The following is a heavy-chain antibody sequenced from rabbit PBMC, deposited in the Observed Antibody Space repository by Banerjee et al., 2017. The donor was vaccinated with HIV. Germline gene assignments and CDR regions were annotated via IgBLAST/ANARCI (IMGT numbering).Heavy chain of an antibody. V-gene: IGHV1S45*01. CDR2: INTSSGNT. Sequence: QEQLVESGGGLVQPEGSLTLTCTASGFSFSYKYVMCWVRQAPGKGLEWIACINTSSGNTVYATWAKGRFTISKTSSTTVTLQMTSLTAADTATYFCTRGPYAGYAGSDAFNLWGQGTLVTVS. CDR1: GFSFSYKYV. D-gene: IGHD4-2*01. CDR3: TRGPYAGYAGSDAFNL. J-gene: IGHJ4*01.